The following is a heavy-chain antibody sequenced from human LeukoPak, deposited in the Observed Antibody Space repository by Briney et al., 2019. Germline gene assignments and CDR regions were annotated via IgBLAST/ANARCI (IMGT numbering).Heavy chain of an antibody. CDR3: ATCRDEFGDYGFTS. D-gene: IGHD4-17*01. V-gene: IGHV4-59*01. CDR2: IYNSGST. J-gene: IGHJ5*02. Sequence: SETLSLTCTASGDSNSSNYWSWIRQPPGEGLVWNGYIYNSGSTKYNPSFRSRRTISVETSKNLFSLKLSSVCTSDTAEYYGATCRDEFGDYGFTSWGQGTLVTVSS. CDR1: GDSNSSNY.